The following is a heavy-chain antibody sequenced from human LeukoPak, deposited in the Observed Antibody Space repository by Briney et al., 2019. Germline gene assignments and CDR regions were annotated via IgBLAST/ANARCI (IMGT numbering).Heavy chain of an antibody. CDR3: ARETVVIGATENYYYGMDV. Sequence: ASVKVSCKASGYTFSSYGISWVRQAPGQGLEWMGWISGFNGKTDYAQNLQGRVTMTRDTSTSTAYMELRSLRIDDTAVYYCARETVVIGATENYYYGMDVWGQGTTVTVSS. J-gene: IGHJ6*02. CDR2: ISGFNGKT. CDR1: GYTFSSYG. D-gene: IGHD2-15*01. V-gene: IGHV1-18*01.